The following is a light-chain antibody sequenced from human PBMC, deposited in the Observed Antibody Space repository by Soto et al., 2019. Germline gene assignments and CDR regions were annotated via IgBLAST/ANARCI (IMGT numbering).Light chain of an antibody. J-gene: IGKJ1*01. CDR3: QQYNIWWA. V-gene: IGKV3-15*01. Sequence: EIVLTQSPGTLSLSPGERATLSCRASQSVSSSYLAWYQQKPGQAPRLLIYAASTRATGIPARFSGSGSGTEFTLTISSLQSEDFAVYYCQQYNIWWAFGQGTKVDI. CDR1: QSVSSSY. CDR2: AAS.